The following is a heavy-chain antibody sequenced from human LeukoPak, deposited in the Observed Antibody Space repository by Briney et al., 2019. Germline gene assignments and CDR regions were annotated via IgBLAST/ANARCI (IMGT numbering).Heavy chain of an antibody. CDR2: IIPILGIA. V-gene: IGHV1-69*04. J-gene: IGHJ3*02. Sequence: GASVKVSCKASGGTFSSYAISWVRQAPGQGLEWMGRIIPILGIANYAQKFQGRVTITADKSTSTAYMELSSLRSEDTAVYYCARDLSPAGGPYDAFDIWGQGTMVTVSS. D-gene: IGHD3-10*01. CDR3: ARDLSPAGGPYDAFDI. CDR1: GGTFSSYA.